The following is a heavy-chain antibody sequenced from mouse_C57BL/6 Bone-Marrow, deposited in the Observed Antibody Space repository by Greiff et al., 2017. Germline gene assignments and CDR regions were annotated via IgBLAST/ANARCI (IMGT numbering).Heavy chain of an antibody. CDR3: ARGVVAGPYWYFDV. CDR2: IDPSDSYT. D-gene: IGHD1-1*01. V-gene: IGHV1-69*01. Sequence: QVQLKQPGAELVMPGASVKLSCKASGYTFTSYWMHWVKQRPGQGLEWIGEIDPSDSYTNYNQKFKGKSTLTVDKSSSTAYMQLSSLTSEDSAVYYCARGVVAGPYWYFDVWGTGTTVTVSS. J-gene: IGHJ1*03. CDR1: GYTFTSYW.